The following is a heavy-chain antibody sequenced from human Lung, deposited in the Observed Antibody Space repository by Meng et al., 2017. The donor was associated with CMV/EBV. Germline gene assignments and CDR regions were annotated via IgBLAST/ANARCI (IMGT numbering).Heavy chain of an antibody. J-gene: IGHJ4*02. CDR3: AKGQAGRKQLATGVFDY. CDR1: GFTFGDYA. D-gene: IGHD6-13*01. V-gene: IGHV3-9*01. Sequence: SLKISXAASGFTFGDYAMHWVRQAPGKGLEWVSGISWNSGSIGYADSVKGRFTISRDNAKNSLYLQMNSLRAEDTAVYYCAKGQAGRKQLATGVFDYWGQGTLVTVSS. CDR2: ISWNSGSI.